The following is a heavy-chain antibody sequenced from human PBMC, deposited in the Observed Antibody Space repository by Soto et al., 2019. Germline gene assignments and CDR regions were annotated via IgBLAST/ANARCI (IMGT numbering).Heavy chain of an antibody. CDR3: AKDLVVVTATSDAFDI. J-gene: IGHJ3*02. CDR2: ISWNSGSI. CDR1: GFTFDDYA. V-gene: IGHV3-9*01. D-gene: IGHD2-21*02. Sequence: EVQLVESGGGLVQPGRSLRLSCAASGFTFDDYAMHWVRQAPGKGLEWVSGISWNSGSIGYADSVKGRFTISRDNAKNSLYLQMNSLRAEDTALDYCAKDLVVVTATSDAFDIWGQGTMVTVSS.